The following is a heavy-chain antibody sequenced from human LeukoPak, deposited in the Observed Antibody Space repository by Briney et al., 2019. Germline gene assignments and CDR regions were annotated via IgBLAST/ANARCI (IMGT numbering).Heavy chain of an antibody. D-gene: IGHD3-10*01. Sequence: PSETLSLTCAVYGGSFSGYYWSWIRQPPGKGLEWIGEINHSGSTNYNPSLKSRVTISVDTSKNQFSLKLSSVIAADTAVYYCARGWWSDLVRGVPSFVWDYWGQGTLVTVSS. J-gene: IGHJ4*02. V-gene: IGHV4-34*01. CDR2: INHSGST. CDR1: GGSFSGYY. CDR3: ARGWWSDLVRGVPSFVWDY.